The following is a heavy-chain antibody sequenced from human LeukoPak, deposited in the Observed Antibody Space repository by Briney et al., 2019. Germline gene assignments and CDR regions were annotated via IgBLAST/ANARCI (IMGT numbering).Heavy chain of an antibody. D-gene: IGHD6-13*01. CDR3: ARGRAFPSGIAAAGKGDY. CDR2: INHSGST. J-gene: IGHJ4*02. Sequence: SPQTPSPTCAVYGGSPRGYYWRWIRQPPRKGLERIGEINHSGSTNYNPSLKSRVTISVDTSKNQFSLKLCSVTAADTAVYYCARGRAFPSGIAAAGKGDYWGQGTLVTVSS. V-gene: IGHV4-34*01. CDR1: GGSPRGYY.